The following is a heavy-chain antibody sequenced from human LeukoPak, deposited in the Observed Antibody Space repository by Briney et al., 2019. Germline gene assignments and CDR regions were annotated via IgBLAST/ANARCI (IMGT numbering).Heavy chain of an antibody. D-gene: IGHD6-13*01. Sequence: ASVKVSCKASGYTFTSHAMNWVRQAPGQGLEWMGWINTNTGNPTYAQGFTGRFVFSLDTSVSTAYLQISSLKAKDTAVYYCASHIAAAGYNWFDPWGQGTLVTVSS. CDR2: INTNTGNP. J-gene: IGHJ5*02. CDR3: ASHIAAAGYNWFDP. CDR1: GYTFTSHA. V-gene: IGHV7-4-1*02.